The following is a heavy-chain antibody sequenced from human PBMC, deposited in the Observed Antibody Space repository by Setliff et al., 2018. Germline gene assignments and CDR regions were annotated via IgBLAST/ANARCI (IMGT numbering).Heavy chain of an antibody. Sequence: ASVKVSCKVSGYTLTELSMHWVRQAPGKGLEWMGGFDPEDGETIYAQKFQGRVTMTEDTSTDTAYMELSSLRSEDTAVYFCATGVRQGFYFYMDVWGKGTTVTVSS. D-gene: IGHD3-3*01. J-gene: IGHJ6*03. CDR1: GYTLTELS. V-gene: IGHV1-24*01. CDR2: FDPEDGET. CDR3: ATGVRQGFYFYMDV.